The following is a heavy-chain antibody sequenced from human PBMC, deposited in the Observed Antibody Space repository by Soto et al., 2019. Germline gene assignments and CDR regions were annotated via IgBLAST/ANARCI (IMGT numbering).Heavy chain of an antibody. CDR2: IKSKTDGGTT. V-gene: IGHV3-15*01. CDR3: TTELAARPWADPFDY. CDR1: GFTFSNAW. Sequence: GGSLRLSCAASGFTFSNAWMSWVRQAPGKGLEWVGRIKSKTDGGTTDYAAPVKGRFTISRDDSKNTLYLQMNSLKTEDTAVYYCTTELAARPWADPFDYWGQGTLVTVSS. J-gene: IGHJ4*02. D-gene: IGHD6-6*01.